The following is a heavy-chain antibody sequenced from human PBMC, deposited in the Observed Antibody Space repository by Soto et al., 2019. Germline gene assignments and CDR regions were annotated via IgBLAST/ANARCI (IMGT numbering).Heavy chain of an antibody. V-gene: IGHV3-7*01. Sequence: VHLVESGGGLVQPGGSLRLSCAASEFTFSAHGMIWVRQALGKGLEWVADITADGSEKYYADSVKGRFTISRDNAKNSVYLQMSSRRAEDTAVYCRARGEYGGHYWGQGTVVTVSS. CDR1: EFTFSAHG. D-gene: IGHD2-2*01. J-gene: IGHJ4*02. CDR2: ITADGSEK. CDR3: ARGEYGGHY.